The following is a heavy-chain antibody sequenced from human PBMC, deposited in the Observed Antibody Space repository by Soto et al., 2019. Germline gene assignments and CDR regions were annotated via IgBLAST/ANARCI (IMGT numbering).Heavy chain of an antibody. V-gene: IGHV3-21*01. CDR1: GFTFSSYS. CDR2: ISSSSSYI. Sequence: GGSLRLSCAASGFTFSSYSMNWVRQAPGKGLEWVSSISSSSSYIYYTDSVKGRFTISRDNAKNSLYLQMNSLRAEDTAVYYCARGTDDFWSGYYTNNFDYWGQGTLVTVSS. J-gene: IGHJ4*02. D-gene: IGHD3-3*01. CDR3: ARGTDDFWSGYYTNNFDY.